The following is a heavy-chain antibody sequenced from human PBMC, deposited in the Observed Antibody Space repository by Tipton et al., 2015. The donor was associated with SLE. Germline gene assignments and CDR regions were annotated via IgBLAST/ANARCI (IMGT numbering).Heavy chain of an antibody. J-gene: IGHJ5*02. D-gene: IGHD6-6*01. CDR2: INHSGST. CDR1: GGSFSGYY. Sequence: TLSLTCAVYGGSFSGYYWSWIRQPPGKGLEWIGEINHSGSTNYNPSLKSRVTISVDTSKNQFSLKLSSVTAADTAVYYCARGAAARHWFDPWGKGTLVTVSS. V-gene: IGHV4-34*01. CDR3: ARGAAARHWFDP.